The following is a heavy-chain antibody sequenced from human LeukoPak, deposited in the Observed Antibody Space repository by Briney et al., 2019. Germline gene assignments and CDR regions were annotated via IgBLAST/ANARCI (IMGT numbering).Heavy chain of an antibody. Sequence: PGGSLRPSCAASGITFNTYSMSWVRQAPGKGLEWVSYISSGSSTIYYADSVKGRFTISRDNAKNSLYLQMNSLRDEDTAVYYCLSGNYYFDYWGQGTLVTVSS. J-gene: IGHJ4*02. CDR1: GITFNTYS. V-gene: IGHV3-48*02. CDR2: ISSGSSTI. D-gene: IGHD1-26*01. CDR3: LSGNYYFDY.